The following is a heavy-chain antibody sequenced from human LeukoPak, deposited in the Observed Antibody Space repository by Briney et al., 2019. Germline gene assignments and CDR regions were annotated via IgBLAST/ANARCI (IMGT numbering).Heavy chain of an antibody. D-gene: IGHD2-8*01. CDR3: TTEIMGLFDY. CDR1: GFTFSNTW. V-gene: IGHV3-15*01. J-gene: IGHJ4*02. Sequence: GGSLRLSCAASGFTFSNTWMSWVRQAPGKGLEWVGRIKSKADGGTADYTAPVKDRFTFSRDDSKHTVYLQMNSLKTEDTAVYYCTTEIMGLFDYWGQGTLVTVSS. CDR2: IKSKADGGTA.